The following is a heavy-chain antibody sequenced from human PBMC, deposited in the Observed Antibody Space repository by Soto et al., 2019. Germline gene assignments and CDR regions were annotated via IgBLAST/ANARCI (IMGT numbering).Heavy chain of an antibody. D-gene: IGHD4-17*01. CDR3: ASRNYGDLDYGLDV. J-gene: IGHJ6*02. V-gene: IGHV1-3*01. CDR1: GYTFTSYS. CDR2: ANPVNGNT. Sequence: QVQLVQSGAEVEKPGASVKVSCKASGYTFTSYSIQWVRQAPGQRPEWMGWANPVNGNTKYSQKFQDRVTFTRDTSAMIVYMELSRLRSEDTAVYYCASRNYGDLDYGLDVWGQGTTVTVSS.